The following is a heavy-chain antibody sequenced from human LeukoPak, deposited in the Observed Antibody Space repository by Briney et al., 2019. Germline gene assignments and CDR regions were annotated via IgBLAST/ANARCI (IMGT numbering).Heavy chain of an antibody. CDR2: IKQDESEK. CDR3: ARDREEMVRAPYAFGI. D-gene: IGHD3-10*01. Sequence: GGSLRLSCAASGFTNSKYWMTLVRQAAGKGLEWVANIKQDESEKYYADSVKGRFSVSRDNGKSSLYLQMNSLRAEDTAVYYCARDREEMVRAPYAFGIWGQGTMVTVSS. J-gene: IGHJ3*02. V-gene: IGHV3-7*01. CDR1: GFTNSKYW.